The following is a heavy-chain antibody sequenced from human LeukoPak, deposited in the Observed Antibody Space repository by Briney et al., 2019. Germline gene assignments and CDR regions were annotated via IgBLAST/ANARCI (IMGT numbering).Heavy chain of an antibody. D-gene: IGHD3-3*01. J-gene: IGHJ6*02. CDR3: ARDLAYDFWSGYYSYYYYGMDV. CDR2: IKQDGGEK. V-gene: IGHV3-7*01. Sequence: GGSLRLSCAASGFTFSSYWMSWVRQAPGKGLEWVANIKQDGGEKYYADSVKGRFTISRDNSKNTLYLQMNSLRAEDTAVYYCARDLAYDFWSGYYSYYYYGMDVWGQGTTVTVSS. CDR1: GFTFSSYW.